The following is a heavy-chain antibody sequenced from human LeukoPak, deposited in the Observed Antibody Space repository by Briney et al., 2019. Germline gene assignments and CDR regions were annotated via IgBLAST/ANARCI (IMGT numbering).Heavy chain of an antibody. J-gene: IGHJ4*02. V-gene: IGHV4-39*01. CDR2: INHSGST. CDR1: GGSISLSYYY. CDR3: ARQNYGSAPLRY. D-gene: IGHD3-10*01. Sequence: SETLSLTCSVSGGSISLSYYYWGWIRQPPGKGLEWIGEINHSGSTNYNPSLMSRVTISVDTSKNQFSLKLSSVTAADTAVYFCARQNYGSAPLRYWGQGTLVTVSS.